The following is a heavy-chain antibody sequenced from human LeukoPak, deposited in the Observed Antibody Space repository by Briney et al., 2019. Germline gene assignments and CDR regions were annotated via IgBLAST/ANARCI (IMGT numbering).Heavy chain of an antibody. J-gene: IGHJ3*02. CDR2: ISGSGGST. CDR1: GFTFSTYG. Sequence: PGGSLRLSCAASGFTFSTYGMSWVRQAPGKGLEWVSAISGSGGSTYYAASVKGRFSISRDNSKNTVSLQMNSLRAEDAAVYYCARELREHGVFDIWGQGTMVTVSS. V-gene: IGHV3-23*01. D-gene: IGHD1-26*01. CDR3: ARELREHGVFDI.